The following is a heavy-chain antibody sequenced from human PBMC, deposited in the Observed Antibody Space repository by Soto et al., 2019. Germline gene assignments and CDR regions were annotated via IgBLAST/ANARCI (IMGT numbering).Heavy chain of an antibody. CDR3: AKVRVGIDVDFDY. D-gene: IGHD2-21*01. J-gene: IGHJ4*02. CDR2: IRDSDSGGST. CDR1: GFTFSNSA. V-gene: IGHV3-23*01. Sequence: ASGFTFSNSAMTWVRQAPAKGLEWVSTIRDSDSGGSTFYADSVKGRFTISRDDSKNTLYLQMSSLRAEDTAMYYCAKVRVGIDVDFDYWGQGALVTVSS.